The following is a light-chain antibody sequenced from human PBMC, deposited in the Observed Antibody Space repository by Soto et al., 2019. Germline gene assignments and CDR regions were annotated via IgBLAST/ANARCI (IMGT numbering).Light chain of an antibody. J-gene: IGLJ1*01. Sequence: QSALTQPASVSGSPGQSITISCTGTSSDVGGYKYVSWYQQHPGEAPKLMIYDVSNRPSGVSNRFSGSKSGNTASLTISGLQAEDEADYYCSSYTSSSTRVFRTGTKVTVL. V-gene: IGLV2-14*01. CDR2: DVS. CDR3: SSYTSSSTRV. CDR1: SSDVGGYKY.